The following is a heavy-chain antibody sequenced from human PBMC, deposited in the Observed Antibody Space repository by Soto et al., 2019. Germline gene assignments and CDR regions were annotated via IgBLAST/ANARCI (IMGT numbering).Heavy chain of an antibody. D-gene: IGHD3-10*01. CDR2: ISGSGGST. J-gene: IGHJ6*02. V-gene: IGHV3-23*01. CDR1: GFTFSSYA. CDR3: AKEVLWFGELFEYYYGMDV. Sequence: GSLRLSCAASGFTFSSYAMSWVRQAPGKGLEWVSAISGSGGSTYYADSVKGRFTISRDNSKNTLYLQMNSLRAEDTAVYYCAKEVLWFGELFEYYYGMDVWGQGTTVTVSS.